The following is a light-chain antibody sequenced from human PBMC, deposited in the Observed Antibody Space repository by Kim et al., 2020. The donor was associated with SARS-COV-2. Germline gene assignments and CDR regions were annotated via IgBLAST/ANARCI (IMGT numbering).Light chain of an antibody. CDR3: QQFGNSPYT. CDR2: GAS. CDR1: QSVTTNY. J-gene: IGKJ2*01. Sequence: EIVLTQSPGTLSLSPGERATLSCRASQSVTTNYLAWLQQKPGQAPRLLIYGASSRATGIPDRFSGSGSGTDLTLTISRLEPEDFAVYYCQQFGNSPYTFGQGTKLEI. V-gene: IGKV3-20*01.